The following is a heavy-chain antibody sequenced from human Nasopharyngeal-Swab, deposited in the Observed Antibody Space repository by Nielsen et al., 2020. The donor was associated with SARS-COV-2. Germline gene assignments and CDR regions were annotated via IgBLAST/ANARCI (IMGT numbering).Heavy chain of an antibody. Sequence: SVKVSCKASGGTFSSHAISWVRRAPGQGLEWMGGIIPIFGTANYAQKFQGRVTITADESTSTAYMELSSLRSEDTAVYYCARPYNWNYGWFDPWGQGTLVTVSS. CDR1: GGTFSSHA. V-gene: IGHV1-69*13. D-gene: IGHD1-7*01. CDR2: IIPIFGTA. CDR3: ARPYNWNYGWFDP. J-gene: IGHJ5*02.